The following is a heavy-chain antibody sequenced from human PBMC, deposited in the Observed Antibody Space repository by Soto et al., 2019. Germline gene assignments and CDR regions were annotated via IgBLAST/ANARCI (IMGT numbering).Heavy chain of an antibody. CDR3: ARAPKYYDFWSGYSPDTFDY. CDR2: IYYSGST. J-gene: IGHJ4*02. V-gene: IGHV4-30-4*01. Sequence: PSETLSLTCTVSGGSISSGDYYWSWIRQPPGKGLEWIGYIYYSGSTYYNPSLKSRVTISVDTSKNQFSLKLSSVTAADTAVYYCARAPKYYDFWSGYSPDTFDYWGQGTLVTVSS. D-gene: IGHD3-3*01. CDR1: GGSISSGDYY.